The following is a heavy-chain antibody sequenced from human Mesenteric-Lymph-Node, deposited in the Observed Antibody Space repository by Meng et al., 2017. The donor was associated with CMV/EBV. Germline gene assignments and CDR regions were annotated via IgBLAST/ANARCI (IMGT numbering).Heavy chain of an antibody. Sequence: ASVKVSCKASGYTFTDYCMHWVRQAPGQGLEYMGWVTPYNGDTNYAQNFQGRVTLTRDTSISTAYMELSRLRSDDTAVYYCARVSIVATIRYYGMDVWGQGTTVTVSS. J-gene: IGHJ6*02. CDR1: GYTFTDYC. V-gene: IGHV1-2*02. D-gene: IGHD5-12*01. CDR2: VTPYNGDT. CDR3: ARVSIVATIRYYGMDV.